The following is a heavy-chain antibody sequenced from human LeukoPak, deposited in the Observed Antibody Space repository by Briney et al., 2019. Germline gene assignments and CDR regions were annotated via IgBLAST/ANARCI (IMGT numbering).Heavy chain of an antibody. CDR2: ISSSSSYI. Sequence: GGSLRLSCAASGFTFSSYSMNWVRQAPGKGLEWVSSISSSSSYIYYADSVKGRFTISRDNAKNSLYLQMNSLRAEDTAVYYCARDGLRWRKHDYWGQGTLVTVSS. J-gene: IGHJ4*02. CDR1: GFTFSSYS. CDR3: ARDGLRWRKHDY. D-gene: IGHD4-23*01. V-gene: IGHV3-21*01.